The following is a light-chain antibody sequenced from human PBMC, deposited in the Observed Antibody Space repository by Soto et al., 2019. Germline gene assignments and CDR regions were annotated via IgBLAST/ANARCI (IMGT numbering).Light chain of an antibody. Sequence: EIVFTQSPGTLSLSPGERASLSCRASQSVSNNYLAWYQQKPGQAPRLLIYGASNRATGIPDRFSGSGSGTDFTLTISRLEPEDFATYYCQQLNSYPLTFGGGTKVDIK. CDR1: QSVSNNY. J-gene: IGKJ4*01. V-gene: IGKV3-20*01. CDR3: QQLNSYPLT. CDR2: GAS.